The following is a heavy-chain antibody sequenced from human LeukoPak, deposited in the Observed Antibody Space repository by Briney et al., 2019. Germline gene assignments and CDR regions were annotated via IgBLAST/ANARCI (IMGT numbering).Heavy chain of an antibody. Sequence: GGSLRLSCAASGFTFSTYGMHWVRQAPGKRLEWVAVTWYDGSYKYYGDFVKGRFTISRDNSKNTLYLQMASLRVEDTAVYYCARQFDGSHPNAFDIWGQGTMVTVSS. CDR3: ARQFDGSHPNAFDI. V-gene: IGHV3-33*01. CDR1: GFTFSTYG. D-gene: IGHD1-26*01. CDR2: TWYDGSYK. J-gene: IGHJ3*02.